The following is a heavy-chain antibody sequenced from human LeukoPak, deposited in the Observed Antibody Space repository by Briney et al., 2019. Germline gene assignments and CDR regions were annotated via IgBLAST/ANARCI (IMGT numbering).Heavy chain of an antibody. J-gene: IGHJ4*02. V-gene: IGHV3-23*01. Sequence: GGSLRLSCAASGFTFSSYAMSWVRQAPGKGLEWVSAISGSGGSTYYADSVKGRFTISRDNSKNTLYLQMNSLRAEDTAVYYCANQGDWTYGLFDYWGQGTLVTVPS. CDR1: GFTFSSYA. CDR3: ANQGDWTYGLFDY. D-gene: IGHD2-21*02. CDR2: ISGSGGST.